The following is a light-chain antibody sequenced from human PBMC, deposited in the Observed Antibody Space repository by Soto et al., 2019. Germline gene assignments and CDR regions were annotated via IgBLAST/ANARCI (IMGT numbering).Light chain of an antibody. V-gene: IGKV3-20*01. J-gene: IGKJ2*01. CDR1: RSVTSSY. Sequence: EIVLTQSPGTLSLSPGERATISCRASRSVTSSYLAWYQQKPGQAPRLLIYDTSSRATGIPDRFSGSASGTDFTLTVSRLEPEDLAVYYCQHYDSSPLYTFGQGTKLEIK. CDR2: DTS. CDR3: QHYDSSPLYT.